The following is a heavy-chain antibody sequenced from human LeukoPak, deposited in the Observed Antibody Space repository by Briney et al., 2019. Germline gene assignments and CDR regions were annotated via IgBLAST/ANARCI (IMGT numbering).Heavy chain of an antibody. J-gene: IGHJ4*02. CDR2: VSPPGGGT. CDR1: GFTFSNHG. CDR3: ARDLAWGAFDY. V-gene: IGHV3-23*01. Sequence: PGGTLRLSCAASGFTFSNHGMNWVRQAPGKGLEWISGVSPPGGGTYYAVSVKGRFTISRDDSKNTLSLQMNSLRVEDTAVYYCARDLAWGAFDYWGQGTLVTVSS. D-gene: IGHD7-27*01.